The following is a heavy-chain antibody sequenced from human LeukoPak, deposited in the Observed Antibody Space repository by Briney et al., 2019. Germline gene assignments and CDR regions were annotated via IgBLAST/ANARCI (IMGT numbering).Heavy chain of an antibody. J-gene: IGHJ4*02. D-gene: IGHD3-10*01. CDR1: GFTFSSYG. CDR2: IRYDGSNK. V-gene: IGHV3-30*02. CDR3: AKGRRLGSLKPFTLPDY. Sequence: GGSLRLSCAASGFTFSSYGMHWVRQAPGKGLEWVAFIRYDGSNKYYADSVKGRFTISRDNSKNTLYLQMNSLRAEDTAVYYCAKGRRLGSLKPFTLPDYWGQGTLVTVSS.